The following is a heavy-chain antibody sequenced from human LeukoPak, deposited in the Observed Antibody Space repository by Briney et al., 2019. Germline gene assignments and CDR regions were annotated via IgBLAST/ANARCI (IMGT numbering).Heavy chain of an antibody. CDR3: ARGRANYYGSGSYYSYYYYYMDV. J-gene: IGHJ6*03. D-gene: IGHD3-10*01. V-gene: IGHV3-9*01. CDR1: GFTFYDYA. Sequence: GGSLRLSCAASGFTFYDYAMQGVGQAQGKGGGGGSGISGNRGRIVYADSVRGGFTISRDNAKNSLYLQMNSLRAEDTALYYCARGRANYYGSGSYYSYYYYYMDVWGKGTTVTVSS. CDR2: ISGNRGRI.